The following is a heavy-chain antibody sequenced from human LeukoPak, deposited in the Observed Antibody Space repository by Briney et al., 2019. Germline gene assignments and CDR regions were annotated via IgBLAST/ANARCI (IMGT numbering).Heavy chain of an antibody. Sequence: GASVKVSFKASGYTFTGYYMHWVRQAPGQGLEWMGWINPNSGGTNYAQKFQGRVTMTRDTSISTAYMELSRLRSDDTAVYYCAREGSSSSSGDFDYWGQGTLVTVSS. D-gene: IGHD6-6*01. CDR2: INPNSGGT. CDR3: AREGSSSSSGDFDY. V-gene: IGHV1-2*02. J-gene: IGHJ4*02. CDR1: GYTFTGYY.